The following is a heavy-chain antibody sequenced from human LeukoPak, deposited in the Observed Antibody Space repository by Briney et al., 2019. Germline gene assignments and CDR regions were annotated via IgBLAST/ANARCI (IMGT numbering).Heavy chain of an antibody. D-gene: IGHD3-22*01. Sequence: SQTLSLTCTVSGGSISSGSYYWSWIRQPAGKGLEWIGRIYTSGSTSYNPSLKSRVTISVDTSKNQFSPKLSSVTAADTAVYYCARVTTGGYYNCWGQGTLVTVSS. V-gene: IGHV4-61*02. CDR3: ARVTTGGYYNC. CDR2: IYTSGST. CDR1: GGSISSGSYY. J-gene: IGHJ4*02.